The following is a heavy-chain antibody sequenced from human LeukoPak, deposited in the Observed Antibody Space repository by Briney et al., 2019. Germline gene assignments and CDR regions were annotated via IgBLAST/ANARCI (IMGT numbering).Heavy chain of an antibody. Sequence: ASVKVSCKASGYTFTGYYMHWVRQAPGQGLEWMGWINPSGGSTTYAQKFQGRVTMTRDMSTSTVYMELSSLRSEDTAVYYCASGPIVGAIADYWGQGTLVTVSS. J-gene: IGHJ4*02. V-gene: IGHV1-46*01. D-gene: IGHD1-26*01. CDR1: GYTFTGYY. CDR2: INPSGGST. CDR3: ASGPIVGAIADY.